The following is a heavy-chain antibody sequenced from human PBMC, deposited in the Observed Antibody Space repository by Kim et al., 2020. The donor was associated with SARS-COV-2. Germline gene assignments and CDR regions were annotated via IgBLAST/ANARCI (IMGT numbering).Heavy chain of an antibody. Sequence: SETLSLTCTVSGGSISSYYWSWIRQPPGKGLEWIGYIYYSGSTNYNPSLKSRVTISVDTSKNQFSLKLSSVTAADTAVYYCARLSSSFWFDPWGQGTLVTVSS. V-gene: IGHV4-59*08. CDR2: IYYSGST. J-gene: IGHJ5*02. CDR1: GGSISSYY. CDR3: ARLSSSFWFDP. D-gene: IGHD6-13*01.